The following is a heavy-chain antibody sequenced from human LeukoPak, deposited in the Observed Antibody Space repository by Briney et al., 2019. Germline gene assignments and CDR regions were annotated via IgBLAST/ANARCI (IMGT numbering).Heavy chain of an antibody. CDR1: GGSISVYH. Sequence: KTSETLSLTCTVPGGSISVYHWSWIRQPPGEGLEWSGYLYDTGITNYNPSLKSRVTISVDTFENQISLKLSSVTAADTAVYFCAKEGMGSEATTADGAFDIWGQGTTVTVSS. CDR2: LYDTGIT. D-gene: IGHD1-26*01. CDR3: AKEGMGSEATTADGAFDI. V-gene: IGHV4-59*12. J-gene: IGHJ3*02.